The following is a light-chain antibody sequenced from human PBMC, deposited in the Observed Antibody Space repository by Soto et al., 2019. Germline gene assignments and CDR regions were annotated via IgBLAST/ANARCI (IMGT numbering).Light chain of an antibody. J-gene: IGLJ2*01. CDR3: SSYTNNSTLV. Sequence: QSALTQPASVSGSPGQSITISCTATSSDVGGYNYVSWYQQYPGKAPKLMIYEVFNRPSGVSNRFSGSKSGNTGSLIISGLQAEDEADYSCSSYTNNSTLVFGGGTKLTVL. CDR2: EVF. V-gene: IGLV2-14*01. CDR1: SSDVGGYNY.